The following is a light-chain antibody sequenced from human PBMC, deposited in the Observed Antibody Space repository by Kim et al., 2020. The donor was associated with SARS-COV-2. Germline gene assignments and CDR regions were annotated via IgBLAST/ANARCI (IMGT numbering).Light chain of an antibody. J-gene: IGLJ3*02. Sequence: GQKVRITSQEGNLIRIYASCYHQKPGQAPVLVIYDKTNRPSGITDRFSGSSSGNTASLTITGAQAEDEDAYYCNTRDSTDNHWVFGGGTQLTVL. CDR1: NLIRIY. CDR2: DKT. CDR3: NTRDSTDNHWV. V-gene: IGLV3-19*01.